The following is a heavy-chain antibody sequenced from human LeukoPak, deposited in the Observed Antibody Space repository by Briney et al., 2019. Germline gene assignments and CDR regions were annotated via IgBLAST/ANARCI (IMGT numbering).Heavy chain of an antibody. CDR2: IYYSGST. CDR3: ARSPSMVRAYDY. CDR1: GGSISSYY. V-gene: IGHV4-59*08. Sequence: SETLSLTCTVSGGSISSYYWSWIRQPPGKGLEWIGYIYYSGSTNYNPSLKNRVTISVDTSKNQFSLKLSSVTAADTAVYYCARSPSMVRAYDYWGQGTLVTVSS. J-gene: IGHJ4*02. D-gene: IGHD3-10*01.